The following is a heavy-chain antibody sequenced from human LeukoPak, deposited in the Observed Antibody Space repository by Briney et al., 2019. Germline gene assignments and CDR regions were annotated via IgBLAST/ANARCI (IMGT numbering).Heavy chain of an antibody. J-gene: IGHJ4*02. V-gene: IGHV3-30*18. CDR1: GFTFSRYG. CDR2: ISYDGSNK. Sequence: GRSLRLSCAASGFTFSRYGMHWVRQAPGKGLEWVALISYDGSNKYYADSVKGRFTISRDNSKNTLYLQMNSLRVEDTAVYYCAKDQRPMITFGGVIADWGQGTLVTVSS. CDR3: AKDQRPMITFGGVIAD. D-gene: IGHD3-16*02.